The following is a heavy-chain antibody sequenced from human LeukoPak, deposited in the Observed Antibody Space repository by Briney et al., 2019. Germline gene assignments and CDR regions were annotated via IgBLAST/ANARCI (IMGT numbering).Heavy chain of an antibody. J-gene: IGHJ4*02. CDR2: VNQDESKK. D-gene: IGHD2-2*01. Sequence: GGSLRLSCAASGFTFSNDWMCWVRQAPGKGLEWVANVNQDESKKYYADSVKGRFTISRDNAKNSLYLQMSSLTAEDTAIYYCARDHAYRADYWGQGTLVTVSS. V-gene: IGHV3-7*01. CDR1: GFTFSNDW. CDR3: ARDHAYRADY.